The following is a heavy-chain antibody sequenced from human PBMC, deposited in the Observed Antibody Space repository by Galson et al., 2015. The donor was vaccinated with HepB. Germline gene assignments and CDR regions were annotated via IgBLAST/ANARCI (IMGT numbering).Heavy chain of an antibody. CDR2: IWYDGSNK. J-gene: IGHJ4*02. CDR1: GFTFSSYS. D-gene: IGHD5-18*01. Sequence: SLRLSCAASGFTFSSYSMNWVRQAPGKGLEWVAVIWYDGSNKYYADSVKGRFTISRDNSKNTLYLQMNSLRAEDTAVYYCARAWEGPYTAMVWGYFDYWGQGTLVTVSS. V-gene: IGHV3-33*08. CDR3: ARAWEGPYTAMVWGYFDY.